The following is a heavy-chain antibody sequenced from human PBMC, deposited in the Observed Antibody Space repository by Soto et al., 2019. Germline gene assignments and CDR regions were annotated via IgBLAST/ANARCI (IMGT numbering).Heavy chain of an antibody. D-gene: IGHD6-19*01. CDR3: VKAAYSSGANY. CDR2: LSGSGSST. J-gene: IGHJ4*02. Sequence: EVQLLESGGGLVQPGGSLRLSCAASGFSFSNYALNWVRQAPGKGLEWISALSGSGSSTYYADPVKGRFTISRDNSKNTLYLQMDSLRAEDTAVYYCVKAAYSSGANYWGQGTLVTGSS. V-gene: IGHV3-23*01. CDR1: GFSFSNYA.